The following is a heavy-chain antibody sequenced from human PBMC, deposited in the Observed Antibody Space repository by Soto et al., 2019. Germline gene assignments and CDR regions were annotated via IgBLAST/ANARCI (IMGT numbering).Heavy chain of an antibody. J-gene: IGHJ6*03. CDR3: ARVGSTVTRGYMYV. V-gene: IGHV1-3*01. CDR1: GYTFTSYA. Sequence: ASVKVSCKASGYTFTSYAMHWVRQAPGQRLEWMGWINAGNGNTKYSQKFQGRVTITRDTSASTAYMELSSLRSEDTAVYYCARVGSTVTRGYMYVWGKGTTVTVSS. CDR2: INAGNGNT. D-gene: IGHD4-4*01.